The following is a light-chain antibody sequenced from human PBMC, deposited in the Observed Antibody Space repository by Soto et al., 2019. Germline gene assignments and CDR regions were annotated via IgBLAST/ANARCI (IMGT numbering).Light chain of an antibody. V-gene: IGLV2-14*03. CDR1: SSDVGGYNF. J-gene: IGLJ1*01. CDR2: DVN. Sequence: QSVLTQPASVSGSPGQSITISCAGTSSDVGGYNFVSWYQQHPGKAPKLIIFDVNNRPSGVSNRFSGSKSGNTASLTISGLQAEDEADYFCSSYTRISPYVFGTGTKVTVL. CDR3: SSYTRISPYV.